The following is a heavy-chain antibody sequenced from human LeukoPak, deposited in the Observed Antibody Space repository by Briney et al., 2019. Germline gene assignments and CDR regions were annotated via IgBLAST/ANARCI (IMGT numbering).Heavy chain of an antibody. CDR2: IYYSGST. J-gene: IGHJ4*02. V-gene: IGHV4-59*01. CDR1: GGSISSYY. CDR3: ARDLGRKVFDY. Sequence: TSETLSLTCTVSGGSISSYYWSWIRQPPGKGLEWIGYIYYSGSTNYNPSLKSRVTISVDTSKNQFSLKLSSVTAADTAVYYCARDLGRKVFDYWGREPWSPSPQ.